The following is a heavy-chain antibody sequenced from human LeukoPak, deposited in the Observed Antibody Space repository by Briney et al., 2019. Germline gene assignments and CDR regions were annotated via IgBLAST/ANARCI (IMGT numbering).Heavy chain of an antibody. J-gene: IGHJ4*02. CDR2: IHAGSGNT. V-gene: IGHV1-3*01. CDR1: GYTFTSYA. D-gene: IGHD3-9*01. CDR3: ARWPGNYDWSVYDS. Sequence: ASVKVSCKVSGYTFTSYAMHWVRQAPGQGPEWMGSIHAGSGNTLYSKHFQGRVTFTRDTSANTVYMDLSSLSSEDTAVYYCARWPGNYDWSVYDSWGQGTLVIVSS.